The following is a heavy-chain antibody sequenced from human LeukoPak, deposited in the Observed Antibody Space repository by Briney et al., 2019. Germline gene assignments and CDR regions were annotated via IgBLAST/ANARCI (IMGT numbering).Heavy chain of an antibody. CDR2: IIPIFGTA. V-gene: IGHV1-69*06. D-gene: IGHD2-21*02. CDR3: ARSNPSVTGDAFDI. Sequence: ASVKVSCKASGYPFTSFGITWVRQAPGQGLEWMGGIIPIFGTANYAQKFQGRVTITADKSTSTAYMELSSLRSEDTAVYYCARSNPSVTGDAFDIWGQGTMVTVSS. J-gene: IGHJ3*02. CDR1: GYPFTSFG.